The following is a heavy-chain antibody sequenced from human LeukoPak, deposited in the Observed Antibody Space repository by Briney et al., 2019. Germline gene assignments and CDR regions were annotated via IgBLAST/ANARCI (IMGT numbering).Heavy chain of an antibody. CDR3: ARGPMQPSGSYYVDYLDY. Sequence: SETLSLTCTVSGDSISSYYWSWIRQPPGQGLEWIWYIYYSGSTNYNPSLESRVTISVDTSKNQFSLKLSSVTAADAAVYYCARGPMQPSGSYYVDYLDYWGQGTLVTVSS. J-gene: IGHJ4*02. CDR1: GDSISSYY. V-gene: IGHV4-59*01. CDR2: IYYSGST. D-gene: IGHD1-26*01.